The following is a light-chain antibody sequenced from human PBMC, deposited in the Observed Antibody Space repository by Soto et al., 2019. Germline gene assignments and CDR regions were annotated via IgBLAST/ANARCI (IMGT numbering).Light chain of an antibody. CDR3: QQRSYPIT. V-gene: IGKV1-39*01. J-gene: IGKJ5*01. CDR2: GAS. CDR1: QSITIY. Sequence: DIQMTQSPSSLSASVGDRVTITCRASQSITIYLNWYQQKPGEAPNLLIFGASTLQSGVPSRFSGSGSESDFTLTISSLEPEDFAVYYCQQRSYPITFGQGTRLEIK.